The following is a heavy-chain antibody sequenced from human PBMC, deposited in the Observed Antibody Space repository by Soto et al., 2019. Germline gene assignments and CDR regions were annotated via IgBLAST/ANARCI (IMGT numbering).Heavy chain of an antibody. CDR2: IYYSGST. D-gene: IGHD3-22*01. CDR1: GGSISSGGYY. CDR3: ASTYYYDSSGYYYVGY. V-gene: IGHV4-31*03. Sequence: PSETLSLTCTVSGGSISSGGYYWSWIRQHPGKGLEWIGYIYYSGSTYYNPSLKSRVTISVDTSKNQFSLKLSSVTAADTAVYYCASTYYYDSSGYYYVGYWGQGTLVTVSS. J-gene: IGHJ4*02.